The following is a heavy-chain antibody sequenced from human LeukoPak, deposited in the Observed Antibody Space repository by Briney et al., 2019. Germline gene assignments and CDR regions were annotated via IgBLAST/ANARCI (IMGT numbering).Heavy chain of an antibody. CDR3: ARDYVDDIPMIKDY. V-gene: IGHV1-46*01. CDR1: GYTFTSYH. CDR2: INLSGGST. Sequence: ASVKVSCKASGYTFTSYHMHWVRQAPGQGLEWMGQINLSGGSTTYAQKFQGRVTMTRDTSTSTVYMELSSLRSEDTAVYYCARDYVDDIPMIKDYWGRGTLVTVSS. D-gene: IGHD2-8*01. J-gene: IGHJ4*02.